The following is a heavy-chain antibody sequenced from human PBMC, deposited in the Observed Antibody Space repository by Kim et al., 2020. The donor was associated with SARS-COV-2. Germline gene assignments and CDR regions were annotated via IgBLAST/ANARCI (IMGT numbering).Heavy chain of an antibody. D-gene: IGHD6-13*01. CDR2: INAGNGNT. CDR3: ARGRAAAAVNWFDP. CDR1: GYTFTSYA. Sequence: ASVKVSCKASGYTFTSYAMHWVRQAPGQRLEWMGWINAGNGNTKYSQKFQGRVTITRDTSASTAYMELSSLRSEDTAVYYCARGRAAAAVNWFDPWGQGTLVTVSS. J-gene: IGHJ5*02. V-gene: IGHV1-3*01.